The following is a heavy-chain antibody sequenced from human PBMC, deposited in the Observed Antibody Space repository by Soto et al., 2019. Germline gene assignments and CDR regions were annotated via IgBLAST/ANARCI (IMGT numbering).Heavy chain of an antibody. J-gene: IGHJ4*02. CDR1: GGSISSGGYS. CDR3: ARGYYDSSGYPYSFDS. Sequence: PSETLSLTCAVSGGSISSGGYSWSWIRQPPGKGLEWIGYIYHSGSTYYTPSLKSRVTISVDRSKNQFSLKLSSVTAADTAVYYCARGYYDSSGYPYSFDSRGQGTLVTVSS. D-gene: IGHD3-22*01. V-gene: IGHV4-30-2*01. CDR2: IYHSGST.